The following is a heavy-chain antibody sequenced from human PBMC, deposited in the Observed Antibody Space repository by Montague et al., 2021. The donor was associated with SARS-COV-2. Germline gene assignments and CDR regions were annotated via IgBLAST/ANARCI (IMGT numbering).Heavy chain of an antibody. CDR3: AKDRKDYRTGLTLWGFDY. J-gene: IGHJ4*02. CDR2: FYGGGGGA. D-gene: IGHD3/OR15-3a*01. CDR1: GFSFSDYA. Sequence: SLRLSCAATGFSFSDYAMNWVRQAPGKGLEWVSVFYGGGGGAHYADSVEGRFTISRDDSKSTLYLQMNSLRAEDTAAYYCAKDRKDYRTGLTLWGFDYWGQGTLVTVSS. V-gene: IGHV3-23*03.